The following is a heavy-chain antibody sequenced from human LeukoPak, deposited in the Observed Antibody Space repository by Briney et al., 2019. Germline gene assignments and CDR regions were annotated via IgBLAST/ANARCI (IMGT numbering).Heavy chain of an antibody. J-gene: IGHJ5*02. CDR2: IYYSGST. V-gene: IGHV4-38-2*02. D-gene: IGHD3-22*01. Sequence: SETLSLTCTVSGYSISSGYYWGWIRQPPGKGLEWIGSIYYSGSTYYNPSLKSRVTISVDTSKNQFSLKLSSVTAADTAVYYCARAETYYYDSSGETPYNWFDPWGQGTLVTVSS. CDR3: ARAETYYYDSSGETPYNWFDP. CDR1: GYSISSGYY.